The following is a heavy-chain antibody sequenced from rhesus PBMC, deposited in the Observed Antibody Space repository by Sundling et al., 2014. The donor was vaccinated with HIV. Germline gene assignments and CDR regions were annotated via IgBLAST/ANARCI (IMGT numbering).Heavy chain of an antibody. CDR1: GFTFNNSW. V-gene: IGHV3-30*02. CDR2: IKRKADGETA. J-gene: IGHJ4*01. CDR3: TTERYCSGGVCYSFDF. D-gene: IGHD2-39*02. Sequence: EVQLVESGAGLVQPGGSLRLSCAASGFTFNNSWMRWVRQAPGKGLDWVARIKRKADGETADYAASVKGRFTISRDDSKNTLYLQMNSLKTEDTAVYYCTTERYCSGGVCYSFDFWGQGVLVTVSS.